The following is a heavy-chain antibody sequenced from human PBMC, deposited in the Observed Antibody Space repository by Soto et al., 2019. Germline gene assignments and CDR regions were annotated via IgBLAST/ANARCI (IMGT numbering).Heavy chain of an antibody. CDR3: ARVRQPSYSSSWYGYFQH. J-gene: IGHJ1*01. Sequence: SETLSLTCAVYGGSFSGYYWSWIRQPPGKGLEWIGEINHSGSTNYNPSLKSRVTISLDTSKNPFTLKLSFGTDADTAVYYCARVRQPSYSSSWYGYFQHWGQGTLVTVSS. V-gene: IGHV4-34*01. CDR2: INHSGST. D-gene: IGHD6-13*01. CDR1: GGSFSGYY.